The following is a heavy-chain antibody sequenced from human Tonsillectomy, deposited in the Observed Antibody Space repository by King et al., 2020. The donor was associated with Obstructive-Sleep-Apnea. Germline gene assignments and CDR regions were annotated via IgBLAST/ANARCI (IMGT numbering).Heavy chain of an antibody. CDR1: GYSFNMYG. V-gene: IGHV1-18*01. Sequence: VQLVQSGAEVKKPGASVKVSCKASGYSFNMYGITWVRQAPGQGLEWMGWISAYSGHTNFAQKFQDRVTMSTDTSTRTAYMELRSLRSDDTAVYYCAREDNNSVDFWGQGTLVTVSS. D-gene: IGHD1/OR15-1a*01. CDR3: AREDNNSVDF. J-gene: IGHJ4*02. CDR2: ISAYSGHT.